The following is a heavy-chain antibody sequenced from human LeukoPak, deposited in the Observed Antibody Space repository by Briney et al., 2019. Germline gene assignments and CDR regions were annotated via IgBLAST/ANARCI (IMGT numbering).Heavy chain of an antibody. CDR1: GGTFSSYA. CDR3: ARAAGYCSSTSCYRIYYYGMDV. D-gene: IGHD2-2*02. V-gene: IGHV1-69*13. Sequence: ASVKVSCKASGGTFSSYAIRWVRQAPGQGLEWMGGIIPIFGTANYAQKFQGRVTITADESTSTAYMELSSLRSEDTAVYYCARAAGYCSSTSCYRIYYYGMDVWGQGTTVTVSS. CDR2: IIPIFGTA. J-gene: IGHJ6*02.